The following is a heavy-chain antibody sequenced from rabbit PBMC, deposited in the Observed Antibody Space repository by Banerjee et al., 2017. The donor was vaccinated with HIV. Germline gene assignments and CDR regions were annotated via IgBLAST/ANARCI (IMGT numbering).Heavy chain of an antibody. D-gene: IGHD4-1*01. CDR1: GFSFSNKYV. CDR2: IDVGKSGNT. Sequence: QEQLEESGGDLVKPEGSLTLTCTASGFSFSNKYVICWVRQAPGKGLEWIACIDVGKSGNTYYASWAKGRFTVSETSSTTVTLQMTSLTAADTATYFCARDLAGVIGWNFGLWGPGTLVTVS. V-gene: IGHV1S45*01. CDR3: ARDLAGVIGWNFGL. J-gene: IGHJ6*01.